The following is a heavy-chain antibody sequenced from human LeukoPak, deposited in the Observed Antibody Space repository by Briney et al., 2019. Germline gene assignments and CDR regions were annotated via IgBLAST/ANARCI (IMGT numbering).Heavy chain of an antibody. Sequence: ASVKVSCKASGYTFTGYYMRWVRQAPGQGLEWMGWINPNSGGTNYAQKFQGRVTVTRDTSISTAYMELSRLRSDDTAVYYCASPLYCSSTSCLSHWGQGTLVTVSS. V-gene: IGHV1-2*02. J-gene: IGHJ4*02. CDR3: ASPLYCSSTSCLSH. D-gene: IGHD2-2*01. CDR2: INPNSGGT. CDR1: GYTFTGYY.